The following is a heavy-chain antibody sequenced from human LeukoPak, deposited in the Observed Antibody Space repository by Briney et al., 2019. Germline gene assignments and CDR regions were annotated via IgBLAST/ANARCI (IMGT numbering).Heavy chain of an antibody. CDR3: ATFSSSTIYYYGMDV. D-gene: IGHD6-6*01. Sequence: SETLSVTRTVSGGSISSYYWRWIRQPPRERLEWIGYIYYSGSTNYNPSLKSRVTISVDTSKNQFSLKLSSVTAADRAVYYCATFSSSTIYYYGMDVWGQGTTVTVSS. J-gene: IGHJ6*02. CDR1: GGSISSYY. V-gene: IGHV4-59*01. CDR2: IYYSGST.